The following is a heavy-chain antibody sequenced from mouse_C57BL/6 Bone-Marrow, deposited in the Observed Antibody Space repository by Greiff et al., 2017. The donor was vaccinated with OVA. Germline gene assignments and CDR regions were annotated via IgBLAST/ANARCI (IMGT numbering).Heavy chain of an antibody. CDR3: VGYYYGSSSHYFDY. Sequence: VQLQQSGAELVKPGASVKMSCKASGYTFTSYWITWVKQRPGQGLEWIGDIYPGSGSTNYNEKFKSKATLTVDTSSSTAYMQLSSLTSEDSAVYYCVGYYYGSSSHYFDYWGQGTTLTVSS. V-gene: IGHV1-55*01. J-gene: IGHJ2*01. CDR1: GYTFTSYW. D-gene: IGHD1-1*01. CDR2: IYPGSGST.